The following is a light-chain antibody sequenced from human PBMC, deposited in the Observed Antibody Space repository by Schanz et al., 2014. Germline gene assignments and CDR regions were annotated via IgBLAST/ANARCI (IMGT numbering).Light chain of an antibody. CDR2: DVS. CDR1: SSDVGGYNY. CDR3: CSYVDSYTWV. J-gene: IGLJ3*02. Sequence: QSALTQPASVSGSPGQSITISCTGTSSDVGGYNYVSWYQQHPGKAPKLMIYDVSNRPSGVSNRFSGSKSGNTASLTISVLQAEDEADYHCCSYVDSYTWVFGGGTKLTVL. V-gene: IGLV2-14*01.